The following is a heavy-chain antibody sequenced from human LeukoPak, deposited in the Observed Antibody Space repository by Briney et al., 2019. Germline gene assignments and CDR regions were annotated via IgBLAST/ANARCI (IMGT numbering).Heavy chain of an antibody. J-gene: IGHJ6*03. Sequence: ASVKVSCKASGYTFTGYYMHWVRQAPGQGLEWMGWINPNSDGTNYAQKFQGRVTMTRDTSISTAYMELSRLRSDDTAVYYCARDKAAAGKNYYYYYMDVWGKGTTVTISS. CDR3: ARDKAAAGKNYYYYYMDV. D-gene: IGHD6-13*01. V-gene: IGHV1-2*02. CDR2: INPNSDGT. CDR1: GYTFTGYY.